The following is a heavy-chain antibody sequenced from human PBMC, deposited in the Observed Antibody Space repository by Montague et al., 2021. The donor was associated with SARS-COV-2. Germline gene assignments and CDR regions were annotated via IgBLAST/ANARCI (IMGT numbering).Heavy chain of an antibody. CDR3: ARRGRKLLPVATTIGGFDI. CDR2: IYDSGST. CDR1: GGSISSSNYY. J-gene: IGHJ3*02. Sequence: ETLSLTCTVSGGSISSSNYYWDWIRQPPGKGLEWIGSIYDSGSTYYNPSLESRVTISVDTSKNHFSLKLSSVTAADTAVYYCARRGRKLLPVATTIGGFDIWGQGTMVTVSS. V-gene: IGHV4-39*02. D-gene: IGHD5-12*01.